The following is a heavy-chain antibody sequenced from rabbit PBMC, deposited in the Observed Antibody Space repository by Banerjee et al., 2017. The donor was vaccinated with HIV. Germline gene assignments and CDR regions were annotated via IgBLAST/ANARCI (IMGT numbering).Heavy chain of an antibody. CDR2: IYTGSGST. V-gene: IGHV1S47*01. CDR1: GFDFSNNA. Sequence: QEQLVESGGGLVQPEESLTLTCKASGFDFSNNAMCWVRQAPGKRPEWIGCIYTGSGSTYYATWAKGRFTISKTSSTTVTLQMTSLTAADTATYFCARGGGYGGYNLWGQGTLVTVS. D-gene: IGHD2-1*01. CDR3: ARGGGYGGYNL. J-gene: IGHJ4*01.